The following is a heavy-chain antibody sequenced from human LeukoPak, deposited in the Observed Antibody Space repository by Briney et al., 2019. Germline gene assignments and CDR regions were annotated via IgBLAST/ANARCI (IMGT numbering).Heavy chain of an antibody. CDR3: AKAGGGYYYYMDV. CDR2: ISGSGGSR. V-gene: IGHV3-23*01. D-gene: IGHD3-10*01. J-gene: IGHJ6*03. Sequence: GGSLRLSCAASGFTFSSYSMNWVRQAPGKGLEWVSFISGSGGSRYYGDSVKGRFTISRDNSKNTLYLQMNSLRAEDTAVYYCAKAGGGYYYYMDVWGKGTTVTISS. CDR1: GFTFSSYS.